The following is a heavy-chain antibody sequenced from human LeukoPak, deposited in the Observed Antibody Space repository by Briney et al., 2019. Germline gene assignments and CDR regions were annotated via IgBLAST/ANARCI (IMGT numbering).Heavy chain of an antibody. CDR2: INHSGST. CDR1: GGSFSGYY. D-gene: IGHD3-3*01. J-gene: IGHJ5*02. Sequence: SETLSLTCAVYGGSFSGYYWSWIRQPPGKGLEWIGEINHSGSTNYNPSLKSRVTISVDTSKNQFSLKLSSVTAADTAVYYCARAGSIFGVVIRRNWFDPWGQGTLVTVSS. CDR3: ARAGSIFGVVIRRNWFDP. V-gene: IGHV4-34*01.